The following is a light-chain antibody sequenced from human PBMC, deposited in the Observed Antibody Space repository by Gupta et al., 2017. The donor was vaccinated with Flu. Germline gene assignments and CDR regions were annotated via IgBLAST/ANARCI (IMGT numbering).Light chain of an antibody. J-gene: IGLJ2*01. V-gene: IGLV3-21*02. CDR2: DDS. Sequence: SYVLTQPPSVSVAPGQTARLTCGGDNIGIKNVHWYHQKPGQAPVLVIYDDSDRPSGIPERFSGSNSGNMATLTINRVEAGDEADYYCQVWDDVSDHPVFGGGTKLTVL. CDR3: QVWDDVSDHPV. CDR1: NIGIKN.